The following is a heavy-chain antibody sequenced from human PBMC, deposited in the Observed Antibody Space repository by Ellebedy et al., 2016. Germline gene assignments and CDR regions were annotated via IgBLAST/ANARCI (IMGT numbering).Heavy chain of an antibody. V-gene: IGHV3-21*01. Sequence: GESLKISFAASEFTFSSYNINWVRQAPGKGLEWVSSISSSSTYIFYADSVKGRFTISRDNAKNSLYLQMNSLRAEDTAVYYCARDSQSALYCGVDCSAYGMDVWGQGTTVTVSS. CDR2: ISSSSTYI. J-gene: IGHJ6*02. D-gene: IGHD2-21*02. CDR3: ARDSQSALYCGVDCSAYGMDV. CDR1: EFTFSSYN.